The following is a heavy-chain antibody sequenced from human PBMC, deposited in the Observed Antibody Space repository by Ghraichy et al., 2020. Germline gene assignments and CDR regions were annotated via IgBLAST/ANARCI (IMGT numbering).Heavy chain of an antibody. CDR2: INHSGST. Sequence: SETLSLTCAVYGGSFSGYYWSWIRQPPGKGLEWIGEINHSGSTNYNPSLKSRVTISVDTSKNQFSLKLSSVTAADTAVYYCARGYIVRFDYWGQGTLVTVSS. D-gene: IGHD5-12*01. J-gene: IGHJ4*02. CDR3: ARGYIVRFDY. CDR1: GGSFSGYY. V-gene: IGHV4-34*01.